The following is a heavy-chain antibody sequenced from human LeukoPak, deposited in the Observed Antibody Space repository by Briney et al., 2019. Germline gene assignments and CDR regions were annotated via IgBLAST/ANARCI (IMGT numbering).Heavy chain of an antibody. V-gene: IGHV4-59*01. J-gene: IGHJ4*02. CDR1: GGSISSYY. Sequence: PSETLSLTCTVSGGSISSYYWSWLRQPPGKGLEWIANIYHTGSTNYNPSLSSRVTISIDTAKNQFSLKPTSVTAADTAVYYCARRGRNSSGWQDYLWGQGTLVTVSS. D-gene: IGHD6-25*01. CDR2: IYHTGST. CDR3: ARRGRNSSGWQDYL.